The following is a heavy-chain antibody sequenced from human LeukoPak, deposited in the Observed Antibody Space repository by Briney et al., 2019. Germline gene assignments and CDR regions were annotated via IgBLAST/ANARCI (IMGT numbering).Heavy chain of an antibody. D-gene: IGHD3-10*01. CDR3: AKPLWPSSYYFDY. J-gene: IGHJ4*02. CDR1: GFTFTTYS. V-gene: IGHV3-21*01. Sequence: GGSLRLSCEASGFTFTTYSMTWVRQAPGKGLEWVSIISSGSSAIFSADALKGRFTISRDNSKNTLYLQMNSLRAEDTAVYYCAKPLWPSSYYFDYWGQGTLVTVSS. CDR2: ISSGSSAI.